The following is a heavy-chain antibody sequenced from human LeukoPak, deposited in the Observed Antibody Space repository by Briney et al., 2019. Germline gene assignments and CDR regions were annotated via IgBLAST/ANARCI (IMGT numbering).Heavy chain of an antibody. Sequence: GASVTVSCKASGYTFTSYGISWVRQAPGQGLEWMGWISAYNGNTNYAQKLQGRVTMTTDTSTSTAYMELRSLRSDDTAVYYCARVRGSVIAAAGSFDYWGQGTLVTVSS. CDR2: ISAYNGNT. CDR3: ARVRGSVIAAAGSFDY. D-gene: IGHD6-13*01. V-gene: IGHV1-18*01. J-gene: IGHJ4*02. CDR1: GYTFTSYG.